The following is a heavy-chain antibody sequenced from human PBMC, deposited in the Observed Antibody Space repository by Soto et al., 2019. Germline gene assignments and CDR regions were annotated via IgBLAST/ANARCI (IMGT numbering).Heavy chain of an antibody. Sequence: SETLSLTCSVSGDSIRCYHYYWGWIRQAPGKGLEWVGSVYFSGGNSYYNPSLKSRVTISVDTSYNKFFLRLNSVTAADTAVYFCAYGSSSAWIDKWGQGTLVTVSS. D-gene: IGHD6-25*01. CDR2: VYFSGGNS. CDR1: GDSIRCYHYY. CDR3: AYGSSSAWIDK. V-gene: IGHV4-39*01. J-gene: IGHJ4*02.